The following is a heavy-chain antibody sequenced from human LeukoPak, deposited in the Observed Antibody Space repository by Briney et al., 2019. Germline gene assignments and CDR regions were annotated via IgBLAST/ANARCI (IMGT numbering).Heavy chain of an antibody. J-gene: IGHJ4*02. D-gene: IGHD3-10*01. CDR1: GFNFNNAW. Sequence: GGSLRLSCAASGFNFNNAWMTWVRQAPGKGLEWVSRIKSKTDGGTTDYAAPVKGRFTISRDDSKNTLYLQMNSLKTEDTAVYYCTTYGSGRKFDYWGQGILVTVSS. CDR3: TTYGSGRKFDY. V-gene: IGHV3-15*01. CDR2: IKSKTDGGTT.